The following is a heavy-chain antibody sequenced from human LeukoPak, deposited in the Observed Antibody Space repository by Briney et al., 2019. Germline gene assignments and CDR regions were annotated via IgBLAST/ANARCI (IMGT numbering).Heavy chain of an antibody. D-gene: IGHD6-19*01. J-gene: IGHJ4*02. CDR1: GGTFSSYA. V-gene: IGHV1-69*13. Sequence: GASVKVSCKASGGTFSSYAISWVRQAPGQGLEWMGGIIPIFGTANYAQKFQGRVTITADESTSTAYMELSSLRSEDTAVYYCATNLIAVAGDFDYWGQGTLVTVSS. CDR3: ATNLIAVAGDFDY. CDR2: IIPIFGTA.